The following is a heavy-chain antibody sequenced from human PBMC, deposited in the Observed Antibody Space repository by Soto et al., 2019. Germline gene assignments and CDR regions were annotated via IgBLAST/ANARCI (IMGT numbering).Heavy chain of an antibody. D-gene: IGHD2-2*01. CDR2: ITDSGGST. CDR1: GFTFSAYA. J-gene: IGHJ4*02. CDR3: ARCSSANCYRNFYDS. V-gene: IGHV3-23*01. Sequence: GGSLRLSCAASGFTFSAYAMNWVRQAPAKGLERVSAITDSGGSTSYADSVKGRFIISRDNSKNTLYLQMNSLRVEGTATYYCARCSSANCYRNFYDSWGQGTLVTVSS.